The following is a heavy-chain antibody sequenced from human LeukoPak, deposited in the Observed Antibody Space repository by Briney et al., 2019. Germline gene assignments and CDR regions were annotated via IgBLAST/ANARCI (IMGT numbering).Heavy chain of an antibody. V-gene: IGHV4-31*03. Sequence: PSQTLSLTCSVSGGSISGGGYYWTWIRQHPGKGLEWIGYIYHNGDTKYNPSLKSRVTMSVDTSKNQFSLKLSSVTPADTAVYYCARDGYGPTDYWGKGSLVTVSS. CDR3: ARDGYGPTDY. CDR1: GGSISGGGYY. CDR2: IYHNGDT. J-gene: IGHJ4*02. D-gene: IGHD5-18*01.